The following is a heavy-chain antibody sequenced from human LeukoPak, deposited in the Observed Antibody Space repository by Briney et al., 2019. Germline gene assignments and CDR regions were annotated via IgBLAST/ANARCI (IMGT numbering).Heavy chain of an antibody. CDR2: INWNGGST. V-gene: IGHV3-20*04. D-gene: IGHD6-13*01. J-gene: IGHJ4*02. CDR3: ARGAYSSRQYYFDY. CDR1: GFTFDDYG. Sequence: SGGSLRLSCAASGFTFDDYGMSWVRQAPGKGLEWVSGINWNGGSTGYADSVKGRFTISRDNAKNSLYLQMNSLRAEDTALYYCARGAYSSRQYYFDYWGQGTLVTVSS.